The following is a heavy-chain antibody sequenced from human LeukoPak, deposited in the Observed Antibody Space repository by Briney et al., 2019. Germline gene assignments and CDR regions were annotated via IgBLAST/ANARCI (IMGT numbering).Heavy chain of an antibody. D-gene: IGHD3-10*01. CDR3: AREELLWFGELYYFDY. J-gene: IGHJ4*02. Sequence: SETLSLTCTVSGGSISSYYWSWIRQPAGKGLEWIGRIYTSGSTNYNPSLKSRVTMSVDTSKNQFSLRLSSVTAADTAVYYCAREELLWFGELYYFDYWGQGTLVTVSS. CDR2: IYTSGST. CDR1: GGSISSYY. V-gene: IGHV4-4*07.